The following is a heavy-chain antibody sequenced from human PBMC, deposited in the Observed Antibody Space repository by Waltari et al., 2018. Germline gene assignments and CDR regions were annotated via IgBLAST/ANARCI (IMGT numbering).Heavy chain of an antibody. CDR3: ARRRQQLGAFDI. Sequence: QVQLVQSGAEVKKPGSSMKVSCKASGGTFSSYAISWVRQAPGQGLEWMGGIIPILGIANYAQKFKGRVTITADESTSTAYMELSSLRSEDTAVYYCARRRQQLGAFDIWGQGTMVTVSS. J-gene: IGHJ3*02. CDR1: GGTFSSYA. V-gene: IGHV1-69*04. CDR2: IIPILGIA. D-gene: IGHD6-13*01.